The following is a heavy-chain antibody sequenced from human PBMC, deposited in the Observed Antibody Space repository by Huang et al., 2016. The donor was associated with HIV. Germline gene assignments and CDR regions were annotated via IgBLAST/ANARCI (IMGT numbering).Heavy chain of an antibody. CDR3: VRDPDGFHSSGWYFDH. D-gene: IGHD6-19*01. V-gene: IGHV3-30-3*01. Sequence: QVQLVESGGGVVQPGRSLRVSCVASGFTFRRYAVHWVRGAPGKGLEWLGVISYDGGNKHYADAVKGRFTSSRDNSKNTLYLQMNSLRVEDTAIYYCVRDPDGFHSSGWYFDHWGQGTLVTVSS. CDR2: ISYDGGNK. J-gene: IGHJ4*02. CDR1: GFTFRRYA.